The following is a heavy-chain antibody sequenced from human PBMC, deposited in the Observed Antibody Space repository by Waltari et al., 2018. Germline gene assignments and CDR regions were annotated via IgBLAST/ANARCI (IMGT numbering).Heavy chain of an antibody. V-gene: IGHV1-69*14. CDR1: GGTFSSYA. CDR3: ARDYREDDYVWGDYYYYMDV. CDR2: ISPIFGTA. J-gene: IGHJ6*03. D-gene: IGHD3-16*01. Sequence: QVQLVQSGAEVKKPGSSVKVSCKASGGTFSSYAISWVRQAPGQGLEWMGGISPIFGTANYAQKFQGRVTITADKSTSTAYMELSSLRSEDTAVYYCARDYREDDYVWGDYYYYMDVWGKGTTVTVSS.